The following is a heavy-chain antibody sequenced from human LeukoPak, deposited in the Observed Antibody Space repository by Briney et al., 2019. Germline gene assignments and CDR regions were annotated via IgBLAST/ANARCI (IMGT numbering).Heavy chain of an antibody. CDR2: FDPEDGET. CDR1: GYTLTELS. CDR3: ATDHPYDILTGANDAFDI. J-gene: IGHJ3*02. V-gene: IGHV1-24*01. Sequence: ASVKVSCKVSGYTLTELSMHWVRQAPGKGLEWMGGFDPEDGETICAQKFQGRVTMTEDTSTDTAYMELSSLRSEDTAVYYCATDHPYDILTGANDAFDIWGQGTMVTVSS. D-gene: IGHD3-9*01.